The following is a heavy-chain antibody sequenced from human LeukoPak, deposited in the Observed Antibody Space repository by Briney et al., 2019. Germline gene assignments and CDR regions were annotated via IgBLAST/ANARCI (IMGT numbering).Heavy chain of an antibody. CDR3: VTSQIRLGFFDN. D-gene: IGHD5-12*01. J-gene: IGHJ4*02. V-gene: IGHV1-2*02. CDR1: FSGNY. Sequence: GASVKVSCKASFSGNYFQWVRQAPGQGFEWIGCIDRNSGDTDYAQKFQGRVTMTRDTPSTTGYMELYGLRPDDTAIYHCVTSQIRLGFFDNWGQGTLVFVSP. CDR2: IDRNSGDT.